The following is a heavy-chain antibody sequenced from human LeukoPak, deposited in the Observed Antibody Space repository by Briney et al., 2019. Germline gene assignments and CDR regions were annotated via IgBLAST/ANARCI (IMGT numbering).Heavy chain of an antibody. J-gene: IGHJ6*03. Sequence: PGGSLRLSCVASGFTVSTNYMSWVRQAPGKGLEWVSVIYSGGSTYYADSVKGRFTISRDNSKNTLYLQMNSLRAEDTAVYYCARDPEDTPMVIGYYYYYMDVWGKGTTVTVSS. CDR2: IYSGGST. V-gene: IGHV3-53*01. D-gene: IGHD5-18*01. CDR1: GFTVSTNY. CDR3: ARDPEDTPMVIGYYYYYMDV.